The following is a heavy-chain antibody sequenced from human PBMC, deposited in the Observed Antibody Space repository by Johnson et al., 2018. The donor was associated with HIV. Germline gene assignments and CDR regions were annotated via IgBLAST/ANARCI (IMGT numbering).Heavy chain of an antibody. D-gene: IGHD3-22*01. CDR3: ARGGYDSSGYYYVGEAFDI. Sequence: VQLVESGGGVVQPGRSLRLSCAASGFTFSSYWMSWVRQAPGKGLEWVANIKQDGSEKYYVDSVKGRFTISRDNAKKSLYLQMNSLRDEDTAVYYCARGGYDSSGYYYVGEAFDIWGQGTMVTVSS. J-gene: IGHJ3*02. CDR1: GFTFSSYW. V-gene: IGHV3-7*01. CDR2: IKQDGSEK.